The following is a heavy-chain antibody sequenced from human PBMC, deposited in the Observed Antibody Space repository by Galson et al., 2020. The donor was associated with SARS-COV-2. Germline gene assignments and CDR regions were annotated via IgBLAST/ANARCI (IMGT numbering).Heavy chain of an antibody. D-gene: IGHD5-12*01. V-gene: IGHV4-39*01. Sequence: SETLSLTCTVSGGSISSSSYYWGWIRQPPGKGLEWIGSIYYSGSTYYNPSLKSRVTISVDTSKNQFSLKLSSVTAADTAVYYCAIWIVATDSYYFDYWGQGTLVTVSS. CDR2: IYYSGST. CDR1: GGSISSSSYY. CDR3: AIWIVATDSYYFDY. J-gene: IGHJ4*02.